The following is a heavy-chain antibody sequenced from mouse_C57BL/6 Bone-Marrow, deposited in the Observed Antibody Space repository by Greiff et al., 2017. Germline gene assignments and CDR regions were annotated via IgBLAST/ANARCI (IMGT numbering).Heavy chain of an antibody. CDR3: ARVGRQTAQFPWFAY. CDR2: IYPGDGDT. D-gene: IGHD3-2*02. V-gene: IGHV1-80*01. Sequence: QVQLQQSGAELVKPGASVKISCKASGYAFSSYWMNWVKQRPGKGLEWIGQIYPGDGDTNYNGQFKGKATLTADKSSSTAYMQLSSLTSEDSAVYFCARVGRQTAQFPWFAYWGQGTLVTVSA. J-gene: IGHJ3*01. CDR1: GYAFSSYW.